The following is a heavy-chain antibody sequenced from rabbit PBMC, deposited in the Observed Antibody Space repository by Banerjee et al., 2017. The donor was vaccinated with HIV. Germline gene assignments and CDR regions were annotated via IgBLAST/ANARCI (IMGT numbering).Heavy chain of an antibody. J-gene: IGHJ2*01. D-gene: IGHD1-1*01. CDR3: ARNYVNAFDP. CDR1: GFSFSSSDY. CDR2: IAGSSSGFT. V-gene: IGHV1S45*01. Sequence: QEHLVESGGGLVQPGGSLTLSCKAFGFSFSSSDYICWVRQAPGKGLEWISCIAGSSSGFTYSATWATGRFTISKTSSTTVTLQMTSLTAADTATYFCARNYVNAFDPWGQGTLVTVS.